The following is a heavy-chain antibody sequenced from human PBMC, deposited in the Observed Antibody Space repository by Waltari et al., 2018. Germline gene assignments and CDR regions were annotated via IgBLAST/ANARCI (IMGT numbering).Heavy chain of an antibody. CDR1: GFPFSSYP. CDR3: ARDAEDIVESGAFDI. Sequence: EVQLVESGGGLVKPGESLRLSCAASGFPFSSYPITWVRQAPGKGLEWVSSISTSGSYRYYADSVKGRFTISRDNAKNSLSLQMTHLRVEDTALYYCARDAEDIVESGAFDIWGQGTVVTVSS. J-gene: IGHJ3*02. CDR2: ISTSGSYR. V-gene: IGHV3-21*01. D-gene: IGHD2-15*01.